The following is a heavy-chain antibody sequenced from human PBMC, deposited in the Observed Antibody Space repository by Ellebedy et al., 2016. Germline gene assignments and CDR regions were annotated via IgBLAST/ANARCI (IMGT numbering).Heavy chain of an antibody. V-gene: IGHV1-46*01. Sequence: ASVKVSCKASGYTFTSYYMHWVRQAPGQGLEWMGIINPSGGSTSYAQKFQGRVTMTRDTSTSTVYMELSSLRSEDTAVYYCARDRGCSSTSCPRGPYYYGMDVWGQGTTVTVSS. J-gene: IGHJ6*02. D-gene: IGHD2-2*01. CDR2: INPSGGST. CDR3: ARDRGCSSTSCPRGPYYYGMDV. CDR1: GYTFTSYY.